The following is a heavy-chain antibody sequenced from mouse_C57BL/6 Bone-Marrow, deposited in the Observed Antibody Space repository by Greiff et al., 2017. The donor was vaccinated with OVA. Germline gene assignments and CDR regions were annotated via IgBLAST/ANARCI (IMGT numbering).Heavy chain of an antibody. D-gene: IGHD1-1*01. Sequence: VKLVESGPGLVAPSQSLSITCTVSGFSLTSYAISWVRQPPGKGLEWLGVIWTGGGTNYNSALKSRLSISKDNSKSQVFLKMNSLQTDDTARYYCARNSDYGSSHGYFDVWGTGTTVTVSS. V-gene: IGHV2-9-1*01. J-gene: IGHJ1*03. CDR1: GFSLTSYA. CDR3: ARNSDYGSSHGYFDV. CDR2: IWTGGGT.